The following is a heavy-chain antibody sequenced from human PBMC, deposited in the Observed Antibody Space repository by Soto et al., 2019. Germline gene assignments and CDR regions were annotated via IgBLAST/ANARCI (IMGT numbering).Heavy chain of an antibody. CDR3: ARGGILTGAYYYGMDV. V-gene: IGHV3-33*01. CDR1: GFTFSSYG. D-gene: IGHD3-9*01. J-gene: IGHJ6*02. CDR2: IWYDGSNK. Sequence: QVQLVESGGGVVQPGRSLRLSCAASGFTFSSYGMHWVRQAPGKGLEWVAVIWYDGSNKYYADSVKGRFTISRDNSKNTLYLQMNSLRAEDTAVYYCARGGILTGAYYYGMDVWGQGTTVTVSS.